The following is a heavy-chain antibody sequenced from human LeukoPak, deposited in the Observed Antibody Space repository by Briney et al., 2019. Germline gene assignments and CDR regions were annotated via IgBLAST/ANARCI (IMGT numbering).Heavy chain of an antibody. CDR3: ARDAAIFDSRGYYFLW. D-gene: IGHD3-22*01. CDR1: GGTFSGSG. Sequence: ASVKVSRKASGGTFSGSGISWVRQSPGQGLEWMGGIIPIFGTSNYAQKFQGRVTITADESTSTAYMELTSLRSDDTAIYYCARDAAIFDSRGYYFLWWGQGTLVTVSP. CDR2: IIPIFGTS. J-gene: IGHJ4*02. V-gene: IGHV1-69*13.